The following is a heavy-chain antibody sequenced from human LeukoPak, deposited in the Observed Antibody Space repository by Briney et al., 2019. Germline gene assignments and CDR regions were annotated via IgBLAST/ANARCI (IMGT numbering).Heavy chain of an antibody. J-gene: IGHJ3*02. CDR2: ISHSGST. V-gene: IGHV4-4*02. D-gene: IGHD3-10*01. Sequence: GSLRLSCAASGFTFSNYWMAWVRQAPGKGLEWIGEISHSGSTNYNPSLKSRVTISVDKSQNQFSLKLSSVTAADTAVYYCAREVWFGESYDAFDIWGQGTMVTVSS. CDR3: AREVWFGESYDAFDI. CDR1: GFTFSNYW.